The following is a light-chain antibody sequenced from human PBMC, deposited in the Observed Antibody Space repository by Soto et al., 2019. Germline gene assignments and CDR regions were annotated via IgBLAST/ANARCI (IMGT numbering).Light chain of an antibody. CDR1: FFNIGAGYD. Sequence: QPVLTQPPSVSGAPGQRVTISCTGSFFNIGAGYDVHWYQQLPGTAPKLLIYGNNNRPSGVPDRFSASKSGSSASLTITGLQAEDEADYYCQSYDISLSGVFGGGTKLTVL. V-gene: IGLV1-40*01. CDR3: QSYDISLSGV. CDR2: GNN. J-gene: IGLJ3*02.